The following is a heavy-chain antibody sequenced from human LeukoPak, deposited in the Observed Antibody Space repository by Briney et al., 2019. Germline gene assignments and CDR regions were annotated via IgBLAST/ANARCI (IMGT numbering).Heavy chain of an antibody. J-gene: IGHJ4*02. D-gene: IGHD5-18*01. CDR2: IKSKTDGGTT. V-gene: IGHV3-15*01. CDR3: TNSYDFTYYFDY. Sequence: PGGSLRLSCAASGFTFSNAWMSWVRQAPEKGLEWVGRIKSKTDGGTTDYAAPVKGRFTTSRDDSKNTLYLQMNSLKTEDTAVYYCTNSYDFTYYFDYWGQGTLVTVSS. CDR1: GFTFSNAW.